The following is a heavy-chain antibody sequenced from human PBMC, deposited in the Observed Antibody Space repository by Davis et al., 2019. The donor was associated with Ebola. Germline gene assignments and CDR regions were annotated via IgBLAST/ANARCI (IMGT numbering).Heavy chain of an antibody. CDR2: FSAPTGCT. CDR3: AIGRPGYPYFFDN. D-gene: IGHD3-9*01. V-gene: IGHV3-23*01. J-gene: IGHJ4*02. Sequence: PGGSLRLSCAVSGFTFNSFAMTWVRPAPGKGLEWVSSFSAPTGCTSYAESVKGRFTLPRNNTDKTFHLQMISLRGEDTATYYCAIGRPGYPYFFDNWGQGTLVTVSS. CDR1: GFTFNSFA.